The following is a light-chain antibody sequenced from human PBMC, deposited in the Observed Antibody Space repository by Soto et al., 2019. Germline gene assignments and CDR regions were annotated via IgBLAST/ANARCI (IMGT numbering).Light chain of an antibody. Sequence: EIVLTQSPGTLSLPPGERATLSCRASQSVSSSYLAWYQQKPGQAPRLLIYCASSRATGIPDRFSGSGSGRAFTLTISRLEREDFAVYYCQQYGSSPPYTFGQGTKLEIK. J-gene: IGKJ2*01. V-gene: IGKV3-20*01. CDR3: QQYGSSPPYT. CDR1: QSVSSSY. CDR2: CAS.